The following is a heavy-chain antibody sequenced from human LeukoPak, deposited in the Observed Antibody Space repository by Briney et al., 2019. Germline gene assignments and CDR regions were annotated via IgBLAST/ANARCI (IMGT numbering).Heavy chain of an antibody. Sequence: GGSLRLSCAASGFTFRSFPLNRVRQAPGRGLEWVSYISSSGSTIYYADSVKGRFTISRDNAKNSLYLQMNSLRAEDTAVYYCAELGITMIGGVWGKGTTVTISS. CDR3: AELGITMIGGV. CDR2: ISSSGSTI. CDR1: GFTFRSFP. D-gene: IGHD3-10*02. J-gene: IGHJ6*04. V-gene: IGHV3-48*03.